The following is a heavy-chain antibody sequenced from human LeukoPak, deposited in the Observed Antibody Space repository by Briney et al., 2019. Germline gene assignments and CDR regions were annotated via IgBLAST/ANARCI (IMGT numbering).Heavy chain of an antibody. V-gene: IGHV1-69*06. CDR3: ASGGFWVKRGGQLVPHREAKYNYYYMDV. CDR1: GGTFSTYA. J-gene: IGHJ6*03. Sequence: GASVKVSCKASGGTFSTYAISWVRQAPGQGLEWMGGIIPFFGTANYAQKFQGRVTITADKSTSSAYMDLTSLRSEDTAVYYCASGGFWVKRGGQLVPHREAKYNYYYMDVWGKGTTVTVSS. D-gene: IGHD6-6*01. CDR2: IIPFFGTA.